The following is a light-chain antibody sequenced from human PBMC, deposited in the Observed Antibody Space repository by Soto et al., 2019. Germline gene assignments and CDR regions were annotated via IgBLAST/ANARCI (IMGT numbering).Light chain of an antibody. V-gene: IGKV3-15*01. CDR3: QQYNNWWT. J-gene: IGKJ1*01. CDR1: QSVSSN. CDR2: GAS. Sequence: EVVMTQSPLTLSVSPGEGVTLSCRASQSVSSNLAWYQQKPGQAPRLLIYGASTRATGIPARFSGSGFGTEFTLTISSLQSEDFAVYYCQQYNNWWTFGQGTKVEIK.